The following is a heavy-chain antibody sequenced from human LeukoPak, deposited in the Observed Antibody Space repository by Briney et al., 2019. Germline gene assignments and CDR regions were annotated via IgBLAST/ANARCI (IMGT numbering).Heavy chain of an antibody. J-gene: IGHJ3*02. CDR3: ARDITMVRGVMTAFDI. CDR1: GGTFSSYA. V-gene: IGHV1-69*01. Sequence: SVKVSCKASGGTFSSYAISWVRQAPGQGLEWMGGIIPIFGTANYAQKFQGRVTITADESTSTAYMELSSLRSEDTAVYYCARDITMVRGVMTAFDIWGQGTMVTVSS. D-gene: IGHD3-10*01. CDR2: IIPIFGTA.